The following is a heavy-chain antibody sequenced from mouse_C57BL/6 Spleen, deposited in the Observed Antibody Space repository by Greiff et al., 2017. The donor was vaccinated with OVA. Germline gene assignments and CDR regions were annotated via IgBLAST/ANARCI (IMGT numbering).Heavy chain of an antibody. Sequence: QVHVKQSGAELVRPGTSVKVSCKASGYAFTNYLIEWVKQRPGQGLEWIGVINPGSGGTNYNEKFKGKATLTADKSSSTAYMQLSSLTSEDSAVYFCARDYYYGSSPYYYAMDYWGQGTSVTVSS. CDR1: GYAFTNYL. D-gene: IGHD1-1*01. V-gene: IGHV1-54*01. CDR3: ARDYYYGSSPYYYAMDY. CDR2: INPGSGGT. J-gene: IGHJ4*01.